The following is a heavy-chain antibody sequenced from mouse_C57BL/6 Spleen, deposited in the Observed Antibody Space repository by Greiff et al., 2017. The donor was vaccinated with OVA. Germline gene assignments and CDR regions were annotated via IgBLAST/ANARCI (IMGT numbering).Heavy chain of an antibody. V-gene: IGHV7-3*01. CDR1: GFTFTDYY. D-gene: IGHD2-3*01. J-gene: IGHJ3*01. CDR3: ASADGAWFAY. CDR2: IRNKANGYTT. Sequence: EVQVVESGGGLVQPGGSLSLSCAASGFTFTDYYMSWVRQPPGKALEWLGFIRNKANGYTTEYSASVKGRFTISRDNSQSILYLQMNALRAEDSATYYCASADGAWFAYWGQGTLVTVSA.